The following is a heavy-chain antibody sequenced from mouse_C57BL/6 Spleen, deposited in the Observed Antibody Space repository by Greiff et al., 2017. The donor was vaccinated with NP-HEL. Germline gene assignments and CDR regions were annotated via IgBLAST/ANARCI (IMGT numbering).Heavy chain of an antibody. Sequence: QVQLQQPGAELVRPGTSVKLSCKASGYTFTSYWMHWVKQRPGQGLEWIGVIDPSDSYTNYNQKFKGKATLTVDTSSSTAYMQLSSLTSEDSAVYYCARRMDDAMDYWGQGTSVTVSS. D-gene: IGHD2-3*01. CDR3: ARRMDDAMDY. CDR1: GYTFTSYW. V-gene: IGHV1-59*01. J-gene: IGHJ4*01. CDR2: IDPSDSYT.